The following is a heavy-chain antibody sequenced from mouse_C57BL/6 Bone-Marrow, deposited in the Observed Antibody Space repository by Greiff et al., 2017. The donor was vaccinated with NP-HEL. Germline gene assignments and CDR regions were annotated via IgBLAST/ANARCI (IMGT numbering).Heavy chain of an antibody. D-gene: IGHD1-1*01. CDR3: ASRYYLRDY. CDR2: INPNNGGT. CDR1: GYTFTDYN. V-gene: IGHV1-22*01. J-gene: IGHJ2*01. Sequence: EVKLMESGPELVKPGASVKMSCKASGYTFTDYNMHWVKQSHGKSLEWIGYINPNNGGTSYNQKFKGKATLTVNKSSSTAYMELRSLTSEDSAVYYCASRYYLRDYWGQGTTLTVSS.